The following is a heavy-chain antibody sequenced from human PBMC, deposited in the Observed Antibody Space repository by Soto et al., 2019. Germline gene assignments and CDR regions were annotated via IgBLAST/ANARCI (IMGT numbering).Heavy chain of an antibody. J-gene: IGHJ3*02. CDR3: ARGQQQLVRAAFDI. Sequence: ASMKVSCKASGYTFTSYDINWVRQATGQGLEWMGWMNPNSGNTGYAQKFQGRVTMTRNTSISTAYMELSSLRSEDTAVYYCARGQQQLVRAAFDIWGQGTMVTVSS. D-gene: IGHD6-13*01. CDR1: GYTFTSYD. CDR2: MNPNSGNT. V-gene: IGHV1-8*01.